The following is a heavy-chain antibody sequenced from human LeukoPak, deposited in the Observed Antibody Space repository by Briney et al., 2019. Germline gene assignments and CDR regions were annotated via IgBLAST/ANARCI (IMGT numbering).Heavy chain of an antibody. D-gene: IGHD3-10*01. CDR1: GYTFSSNG. CDR3: ARHKPYGSGSFDTFDI. CDR2: ISAYNGNT. V-gene: IGHV1-18*01. J-gene: IGHJ3*02. Sequence: ASVKVSCKASGYTFSSNGISWVRQAPGQGLEWMGWISAYNGNTSYAQKFQGRVTMTTDTSTSTAYMELRSLRSDDTAVYYCARHKPYGSGSFDTFDIWGQGTMVTVSS.